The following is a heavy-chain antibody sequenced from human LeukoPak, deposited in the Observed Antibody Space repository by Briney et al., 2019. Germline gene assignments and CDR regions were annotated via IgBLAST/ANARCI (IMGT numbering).Heavy chain of an antibody. CDR3: ASGARISGWQFDY. D-gene: IGHD6-19*01. CDR2: ISSSSSYI. CDR1: GFTFSSYS. V-gene: IGHV3-21*01. Sequence: GGSLRLSCAASGFTFSSYSMNWVRQAPGKGLEWVSSISSSSSYIYYADSVKGRFTISRDNAKNSLYLQMNSLRAEDTAVYYCASGARISGWQFDYWGQGTLVTVSS. J-gene: IGHJ4*02.